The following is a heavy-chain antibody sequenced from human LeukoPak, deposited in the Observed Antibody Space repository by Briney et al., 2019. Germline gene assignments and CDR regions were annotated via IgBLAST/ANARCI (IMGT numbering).Heavy chain of an antibody. J-gene: IGHJ4*02. D-gene: IGHD3-10*01. Sequence: PSETLSLTCTVSGGSISSSSYYWGWIRQPPGKGREWIGSIYYSGSTYYNPSLKSRVTISVDTSKNQFSLKLSSVTAADTAVYYCASSDTGEYGSGSYLFDYWGQGTLVTVSS. V-gene: IGHV4-39*01. CDR2: IYYSGST. CDR3: ASSDTGEYGSGSYLFDY. CDR1: GGSISSSSYY.